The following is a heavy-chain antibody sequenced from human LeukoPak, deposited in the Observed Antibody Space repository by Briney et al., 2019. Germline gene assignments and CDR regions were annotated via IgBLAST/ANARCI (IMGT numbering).Heavy chain of an antibody. CDR3: ARHRQHSYGCGIDY. J-gene: IGHJ4*02. V-gene: IGHV4-59*08. Sequence: SETLSLTCTVSGGSISSYYWSWIRQPPGKGLEWIGYIYYSGSTNYNPSLKSRVTISVDTSKNQFSLKLSSVTAADTAVYYCARHRQHSYGCGIDYWGQGTLVTVSS. CDR1: GGSISSYY. D-gene: IGHD5-18*01. CDR2: IYYSGST.